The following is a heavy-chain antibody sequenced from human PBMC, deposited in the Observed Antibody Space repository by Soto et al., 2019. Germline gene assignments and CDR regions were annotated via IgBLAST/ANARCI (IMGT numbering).Heavy chain of an antibody. CDR2: IYYSGST. CDR3: ARMSGVFPYYFDY. D-gene: IGHD2-8*01. CDR1: GDSISSSSYY. V-gene: IGHV4-39*07. J-gene: IGHJ4*02. Sequence: SETLSLTCTVSGDSISSSSYYWDWIRQPPGKGLEWIGSIYYSGSTYYNPSLKSRVTISVDTSKNQVSLDLTSVTAADTAVYYCARMSGVFPYYFDYWGQGTLVTVSS.